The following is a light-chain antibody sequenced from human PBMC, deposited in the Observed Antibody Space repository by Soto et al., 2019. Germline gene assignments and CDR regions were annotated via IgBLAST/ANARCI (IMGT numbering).Light chain of an antibody. CDR2: AAS. CDR1: QNINTY. CDR3: QQSYSTPYT. Sequence: DIQMTQSPSSLSASVGDRVTITCRASQNINTYLNWCQQKPGKAPNLLIYAASSLQSGVPSRFSGSGSGTDFTLTISSLQPKDFATYYCQQSYSTPYTFGQGTKLEMK. J-gene: IGKJ2*01. V-gene: IGKV1-39*01.